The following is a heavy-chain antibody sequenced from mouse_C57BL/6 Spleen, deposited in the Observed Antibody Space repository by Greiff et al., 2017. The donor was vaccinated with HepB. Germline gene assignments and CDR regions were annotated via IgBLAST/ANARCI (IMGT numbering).Heavy chain of an antibody. D-gene: IGHD1-1*01. J-gene: IGHJ3*01. CDR2: IRNKANGYTT. V-gene: IGHV7-3*01. CDR3: ARLYYYGSSLAWFAY. Sequence: EVHLVESGGGLVQPGGSLSLSCAASGFTFTDYYMSWVRQPPGKALEWLGFIRNKANGYTTEYSASVKGRFTISRDNSQSILYLQMNALRAEDSATYYCARLYYYGSSLAWFAYWGQGTLVTVSA. CDR1: GFTFTDYY.